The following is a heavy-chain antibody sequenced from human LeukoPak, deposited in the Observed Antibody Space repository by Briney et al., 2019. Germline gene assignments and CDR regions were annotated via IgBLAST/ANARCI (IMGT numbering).Heavy chain of an antibody. D-gene: IGHD3-10*01. CDR1: GGFIGSFY. V-gene: IGHV4-59*01. J-gene: IGHJ6*03. CDR3: ARGSVLLSMDV. Sequence: SETLSLTCTVSGGFIGSFYWNWIRQPPGKGPEWIGNIYFSGSTNYNPSLKSRVTISVDASKNQFSLKLNSVTAADTAVYYCARGSVLLSMDVWGKGTTVTISS. CDR2: IYFSGST.